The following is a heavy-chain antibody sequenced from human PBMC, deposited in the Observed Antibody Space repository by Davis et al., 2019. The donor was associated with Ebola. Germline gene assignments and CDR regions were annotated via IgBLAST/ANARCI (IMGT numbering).Heavy chain of an antibody. J-gene: IGHJ6*02. V-gene: IGHV1-8*02. CDR1: GYSFIAYD. Sequence: AASVKVSCKASGYSFIAYDINWVRQAPGQGLEWMGWVNPQIGKTGYAEKFRGRVTMTTDTTVGTAYLELSGLRSDDTAVYYCATSVAPPEDFYYYGLDVWGQGSTVTVSS. CDR2: VNPQIGKT. CDR3: ATSVAPPEDFYYYGLDV. D-gene: IGHD5/OR15-5a*01.